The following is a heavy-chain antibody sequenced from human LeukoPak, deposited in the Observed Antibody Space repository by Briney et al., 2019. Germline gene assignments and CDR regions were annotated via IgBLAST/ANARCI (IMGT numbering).Heavy chain of an antibody. CDR3: ASTDRGYSYGWDYYFDY. V-gene: IGHV1-69*01. D-gene: IGHD5-18*01. Sequence: SVKVSCKASGGTFISYAISWVRQAPGQGLEWMGGIIPIFGTANYAQKFQGRVTITADESTSTAYMELSSLRSEDTAMYYCASTDRGYSYGWDYYFDYWGQGTLVTVSP. CDR2: IIPIFGTA. CDR1: GGTFISYA. J-gene: IGHJ4*02.